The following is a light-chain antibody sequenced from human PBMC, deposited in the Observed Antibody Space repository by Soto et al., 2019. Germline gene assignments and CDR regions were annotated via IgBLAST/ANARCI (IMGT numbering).Light chain of an antibody. Sequence: QSALTQPASVSGSPGPSITISCTGTSNDVGGYYYVSWYQHRPGKAPQLIIFGVDNRPSGVSIRFSGSKSGNTASLTISGLQAEDEADYYCSSYTSGSTLVAFGGGTKLTVL. V-gene: IGLV2-14*03. CDR2: GVD. J-gene: IGLJ2*01. CDR3: SSYTSGSTLVA. CDR1: SNDVGGYYY.